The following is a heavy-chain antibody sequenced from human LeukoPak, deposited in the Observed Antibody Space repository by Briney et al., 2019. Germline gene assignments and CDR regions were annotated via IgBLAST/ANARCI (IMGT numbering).Heavy chain of an antibody. Sequence: PSETLSLTCTVSGGSISSSGYYWGWIRKPPGKGLEWIASIYYSGSTYYNPSLKSRVTISVDKSKNQLSLKLSSLTAADTAVYYCARHEYSGSYYGLSWFDPWGQGTLVTVSS. V-gene: IGHV4-39*01. CDR1: GGSISSSGYY. J-gene: IGHJ5*02. CDR2: IYYSGST. D-gene: IGHD1-26*01. CDR3: ARHEYSGSYYGLSWFDP.